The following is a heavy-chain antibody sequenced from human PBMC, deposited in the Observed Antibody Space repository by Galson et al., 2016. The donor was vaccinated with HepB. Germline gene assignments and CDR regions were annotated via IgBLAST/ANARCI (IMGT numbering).Heavy chain of an antibody. CDR2: TFYRSTWEN. Sequence: CAISGDSVYNNGAAWVWIRQSPSRGLEWLGRTFYRSTWENHYAGSVINRITISPDTSRNQFSLHLHSLTPEDTAVYYCARAVMLGRGMDVWGQGNPGLRLL. CDR3: ARAVMLGRGMDV. J-gene: IGHJ6*02. V-gene: IGHV6-1*01. D-gene: IGHD3-10*01. CDR1: GDSVYNNGAA.